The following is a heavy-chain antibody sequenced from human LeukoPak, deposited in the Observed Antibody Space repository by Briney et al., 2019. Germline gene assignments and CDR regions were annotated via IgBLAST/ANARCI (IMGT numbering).Heavy chain of an antibody. D-gene: IGHD3-10*01. Sequence: SETLSLTCTVSGGSISSGDYYWSWIRQPPGKGLEWIGYIYYSGSTYYNPSLKSRVTISVDTSKNQFSLKLSSVTAADTAVYYCARDKSEEWFGESPQVYSMDVWGKGTTVTVSS. CDR2: IYYSGST. CDR3: ARDKSEEWFGESPQVYSMDV. CDR1: GGSISSGDYY. J-gene: IGHJ6*03. V-gene: IGHV4-30-4*02.